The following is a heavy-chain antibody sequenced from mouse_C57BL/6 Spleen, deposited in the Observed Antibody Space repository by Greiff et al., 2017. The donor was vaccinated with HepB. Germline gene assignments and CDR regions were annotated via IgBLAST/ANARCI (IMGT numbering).Heavy chain of an antibody. J-gene: IGHJ1*03. CDR2: IYPGSGST. V-gene: IGHV1-55*01. D-gene: IGHD2-5*01. Sequence: QVQLQQPGAELVKPGASVKMSCKASGYTFTSYWITWVKQRPGQGLEWIGDIYPGSGSTNYNEKFKSKATLTVDTSSSTAYMQLSSLTSEDSAVYYCSRSFYYSKEGWYFDVWGTGTTVTVSS. CDR3: SRSFYYSKEGWYFDV. CDR1: GYTFTSYW.